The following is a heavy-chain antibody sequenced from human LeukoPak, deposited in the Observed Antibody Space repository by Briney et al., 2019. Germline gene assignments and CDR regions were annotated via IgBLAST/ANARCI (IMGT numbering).Heavy chain of an antibody. CDR3: ARDTGYSYGSNAFDI. J-gene: IGHJ3*02. Sequence: PSGTLSLTCTVSGGSISSYYWSWIRQPPGKGLEWIGYIYYSGSTNYNPSLKSRVTISVDTSKNQFSLKLSSVTAADTAVYYCARDTGYSYGSNAFDIWGQGTMVTVSS. D-gene: IGHD5-18*01. CDR2: IYYSGST. V-gene: IGHV4-59*01. CDR1: GGSISSYY.